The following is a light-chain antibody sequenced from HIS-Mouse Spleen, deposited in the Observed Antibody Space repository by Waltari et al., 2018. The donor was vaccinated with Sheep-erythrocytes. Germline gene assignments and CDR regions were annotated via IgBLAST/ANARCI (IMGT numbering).Light chain of an antibody. J-gene: IGLJ2*01. Sequence: SYELTQPPSVSVSPGQTASITCPGDKLGDKYACWYQQKPGQSPVLVIYQDSKRPSGIPERFSGSNYGNTATLTIRGTQAMDEADYCCQAWDSSTAVFGGGTKLTVL. CDR3: QAWDSSTAV. CDR1: KLGDKY. V-gene: IGLV3-1*01. CDR2: QDS.